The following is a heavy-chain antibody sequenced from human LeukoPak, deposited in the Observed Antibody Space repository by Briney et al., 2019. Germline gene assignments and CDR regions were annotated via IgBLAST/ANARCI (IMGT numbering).Heavy chain of an antibody. D-gene: IGHD6-13*01. V-gene: IGHV1-3*01. CDR3: ARDKDSSSWSHNWFDP. Sequence: GASVKVSCKTSGFTFTTYTMHWVRQARGQRLEWMGWINAANGNTQYSQKFQGRVTITRDTSASTAYMELSSLRSEDTAVYYCARDKDSSSWSHNWFDPWGQGTLVTVSS. CDR2: INAANGNT. J-gene: IGHJ5*02. CDR1: GFTFTTYT.